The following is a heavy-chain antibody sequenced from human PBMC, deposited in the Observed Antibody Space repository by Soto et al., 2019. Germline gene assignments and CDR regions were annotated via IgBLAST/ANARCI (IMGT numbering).Heavy chain of an antibody. V-gene: IGHV3-11*01. CDR3: ARDYGCSSTSCYFPYYMDV. D-gene: IGHD2-2*01. CDR1: GFTFSDYY. J-gene: IGHJ6*03. CDR2: ISSSGSTI. Sequence: GGSLRLSCAASGFTFSDYYMSWIRQAPGKGLEWVSYISSSGSTIYYADPGKGQFTISRENTKNSLYLQMNSLRAEDTAVYYCARDYGCSSTSCYFPYYMDVWGKGTTVTVSS.